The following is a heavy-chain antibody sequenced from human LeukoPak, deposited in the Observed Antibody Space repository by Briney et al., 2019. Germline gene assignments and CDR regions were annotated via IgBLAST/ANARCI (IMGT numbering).Heavy chain of an antibody. D-gene: IGHD6-19*01. CDR1: GGSINNYF. CDR2: IYYTGST. V-gene: IGHV4-59*01. CDR3: ARMASVAGYDIFDY. J-gene: IGHJ4*02. Sequence: SETLSLTCTVSGGSINNYFWSWIRQPPGKGLEWIGYIYYTGSTNYNPSLKGRVTISVDTSKNQFSLKLSSVTAADTAVYNCARMASVAGYDIFDYWGQGTLVTVSS.